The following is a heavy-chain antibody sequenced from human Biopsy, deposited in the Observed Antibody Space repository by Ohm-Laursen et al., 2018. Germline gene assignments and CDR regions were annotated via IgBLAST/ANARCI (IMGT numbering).Heavy chain of an antibody. CDR3: ARVPAYPSIDGYYGLDL. D-gene: IGHD2-15*01. CDR2: INPNNGNA. V-gene: IGHV1-2*02. CDR1: GYTFAGYY. Sequence: GASVKVSCKPSGYTFAGYYLHWVRQAPGHGLEWMGWINPNNGNANYAQSFQGRLTVTRDTSITTAYMELTSLTSDDTAIYYCARVPAYPSIDGYYGLDLWGQGTTVIVSS. J-gene: IGHJ6*02.